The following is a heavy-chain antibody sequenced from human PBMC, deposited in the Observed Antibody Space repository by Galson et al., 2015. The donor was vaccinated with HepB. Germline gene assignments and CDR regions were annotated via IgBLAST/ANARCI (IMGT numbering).Heavy chain of an antibody. CDR3: TTDTPSQWELRGDDAFDI. J-gene: IGHJ3*02. D-gene: IGHD1-26*01. Sequence: SLRLSCAASGFTFSNAWMNWVRQAPGKGLEWVGRIKSKTDGGTTDYAAPVKGRFTISRDDSKNTLYLQMNSLKTEDTAVYYCTTDTPSQWELRGDDAFDIWGQGTMVTVSS. CDR1: GFTFSNAW. CDR2: IKSKTDGGTT. V-gene: IGHV3-15*07.